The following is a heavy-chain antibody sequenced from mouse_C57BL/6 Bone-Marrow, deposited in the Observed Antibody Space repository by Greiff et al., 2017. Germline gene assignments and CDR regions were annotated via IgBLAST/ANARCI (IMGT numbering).Heavy chain of an antibody. CDR2: IDPSDSYT. CDR3: ARWCWGVYFDY. Sequence: QVQLQQPGAELVKPGASVKLSCKASGYTFTSYWMQWVKQRPGQGLEWIGEIDPSDSYTNYNQKFKGKATLTVDTSSSTAYMQISSLTSEDSAVYYCARWCWGVYFDYWGQGTTLTVSP. D-gene: IGHD1-1*02. J-gene: IGHJ2*01. V-gene: IGHV1-50*01. CDR1: GYTFTSYW.